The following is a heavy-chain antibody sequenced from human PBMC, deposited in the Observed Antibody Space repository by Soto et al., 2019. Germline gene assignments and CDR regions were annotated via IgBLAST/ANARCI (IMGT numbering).Heavy chain of an antibody. CDR2: ISSSGSTI. J-gene: IGHJ1*01. V-gene: IGHV3-11*01. CDR1: GFTFSDYY. Sequence: QVQLVESGGGLVKPGGSLRLSCAASGFTFSDYYMSWIRQAPGKGLEWISYISSSGSTIYYADSVRGRFTISRDNAKNSLYLQMNSLRVDDTAVYYCAREGLTAAQGYFQRWGQGTLVTVSS. D-gene: IGHD2-21*02. CDR3: AREGLTAAQGYFQR.